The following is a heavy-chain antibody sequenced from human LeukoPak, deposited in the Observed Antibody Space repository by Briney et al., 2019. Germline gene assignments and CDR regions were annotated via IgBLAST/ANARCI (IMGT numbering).Heavy chain of an antibody. D-gene: IGHD6-25*01. CDR3: ARGGLAAAASDF. J-gene: IGHJ4*02. CDR1: GGSFSGYY. Sequence: SETLSLTCAVYGGSFSGYYWNWIRQPPGKGLEWIGEINHSGSTNYNPSLKSRVTISIDTSKNQFSLNVYSVTAADTAVYYRARGGLAAAASDFWGQGTLVTVSS. CDR2: INHSGST. V-gene: IGHV4-34*01.